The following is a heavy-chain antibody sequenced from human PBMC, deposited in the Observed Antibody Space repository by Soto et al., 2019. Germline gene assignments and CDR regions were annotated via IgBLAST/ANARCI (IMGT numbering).Heavy chain of an antibody. Sequence: SQTLSLTCSISGDSVSSNIAAWNWIRQSPSRGLEWLGRTYYRSKWYNDYAVSVKSRITINPDTSKNQFSLQLNSVTPEDTAVYYCARSGCSGGSCYSVEDVWGQGTTVTVSS. D-gene: IGHD2-15*01. CDR3: ARSGCSGGSCYSVEDV. CDR2: TYYRSKWYN. V-gene: IGHV6-1*01. CDR1: GDSVSSNIAA. J-gene: IGHJ6*02.